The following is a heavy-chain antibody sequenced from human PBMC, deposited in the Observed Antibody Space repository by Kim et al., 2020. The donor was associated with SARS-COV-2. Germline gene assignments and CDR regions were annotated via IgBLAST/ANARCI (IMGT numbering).Heavy chain of an antibody. CDR1: GFTFSSYT. CDR3: VRERVYAFDI. Sequence: GGSLRLSCAASGFTFSSYTMNWVRQAPGKGLEWVSNIRTNEDTMHYADSVKGRFTISRDDDKNSLYLQMNSLRDEDTAVYYCVRERVYAFDIWGQGTMVTVSS. CDR2: IRTNEDTM. J-gene: IGHJ3*02. V-gene: IGHV3-48*02.